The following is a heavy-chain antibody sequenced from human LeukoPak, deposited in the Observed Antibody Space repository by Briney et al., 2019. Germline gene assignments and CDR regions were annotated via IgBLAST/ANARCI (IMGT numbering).Heavy chain of an antibody. CDR1: GGSFSGYY. V-gene: IGHV4-34*01. J-gene: IGHJ4*02. CDR2: INHSGST. Sequence: SETLSLTCAVYGGSFSGYYWSWIRQPPGKGLEWIGEINHSGSTNYNPSLKSRVTISVGTSKNQFSLKLSSVTAADTAVYYCARGRRYYYDSSGYRHWGQGTLVTVSS. D-gene: IGHD3-22*01. CDR3: ARGRRYYYDSSGYRH.